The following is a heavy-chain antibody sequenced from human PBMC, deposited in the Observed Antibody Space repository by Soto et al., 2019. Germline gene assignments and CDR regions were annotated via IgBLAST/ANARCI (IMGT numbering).Heavy chain of an antibody. CDR1: GFTFSSYE. Sequence: GGSLRLSCAASGFTFSSYEMNWVRQAPGKGLEWVSYISSSGSTIYYADSVKGRFTISRGNAKNSLYLQMNSLRAEDTAVYYCAREGGIYYDSSGYYYNRAFDIWGQGTMVTVSS. D-gene: IGHD3-22*01. J-gene: IGHJ3*02. CDR2: ISSSGSTI. V-gene: IGHV3-48*03. CDR3: AREGGIYYDSSGYYYNRAFDI.